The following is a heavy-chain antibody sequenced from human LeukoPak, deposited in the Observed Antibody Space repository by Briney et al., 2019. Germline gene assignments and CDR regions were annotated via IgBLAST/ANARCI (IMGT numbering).Heavy chain of an antibody. CDR3: ARGGRFGELLFDS. J-gene: IGHJ4*02. D-gene: IGHD3-10*01. CDR1: GFTFQDSG. V-gene: IGHV3-20*04. CDR2: INWNGGST. Sequence: GGSLRLSCAASGFTFQDSGMCWVRQAPGKGLEWVSGINWNGGSTGYADSVKGRFTISRDNAKNSLYLQMNSLRAEDTALYYCARGGRFGELLFDSWGKGTLVTVSS.